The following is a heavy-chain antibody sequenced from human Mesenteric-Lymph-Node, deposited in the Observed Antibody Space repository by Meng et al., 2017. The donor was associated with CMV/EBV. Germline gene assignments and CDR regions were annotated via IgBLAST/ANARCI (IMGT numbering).Heavy chain of an antibody. D-gene: IGHD5-18*01. J-gene: IGHJ5*02. V-gene: IGHV4-59*12. CDR1: GASIRNYY. CDR2: VSYSGDT. CDR3: ARVGSRYSSYWFDP. Sequence: SETLSLTCTVSGASIRNYYWSWIRQPPGKGLEWLGFVSYSGDTSYNPSLKSRVTLSIDTSKNQFSLKLSSVTAADTAVYYCARVGSRYSSYWFDPWGQGTLVTVSS.